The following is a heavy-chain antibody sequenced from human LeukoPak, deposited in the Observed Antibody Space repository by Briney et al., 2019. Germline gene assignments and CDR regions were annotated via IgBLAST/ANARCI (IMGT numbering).Heavy chain of an antibody. CDR3: ARDLPVYYYDSSGYLSDY. CDR1: GYTFTGYY. J-gene: IGHJ4*02. Sequence: ASVKVSCKASGYTFTGYYMHWLRQAPGQGLEWIGRINPNSGGTNYAQKFQGRVTITRDTSISTAYMELSRLRSDDTAVYYCARDLPVYYYDSSGYLSDYWGQGTLVTVSS. D-gene: IGHD3-22*01. V-gene: IGHV1-2*06. CDR2: INPNSGGT.